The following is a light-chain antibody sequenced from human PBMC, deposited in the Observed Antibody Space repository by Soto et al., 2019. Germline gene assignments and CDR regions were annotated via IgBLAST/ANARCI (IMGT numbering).Light chain of an antibody. CDR1: QSVSSKY. Sequence: QSPGTLSLSPGERATLSCRASQSVSSKYLAWYQQKPSQPPRVLIYGTSIRATGLPERFSGGGSGTDFTLTITRLEPEDFAVYYCQQDGSSLFTFGPGTKVDFK. V-gene: IGKV3-20*01. CDR3: QQDGSSLFT. J-gene: IGKJ3*01. CDR2: GTS.